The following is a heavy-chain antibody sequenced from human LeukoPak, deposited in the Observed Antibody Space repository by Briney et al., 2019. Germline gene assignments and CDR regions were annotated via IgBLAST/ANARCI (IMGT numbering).Heavy chain of an antibody. CDR2: INHSGST. D-gene: IGHD6-19*01. V-gene: IGHV4-34*01. CDR3: ASGRLYSGWFHY. Sequence: SETLSLTCAVYGGSFSGYYWSWIRQPPGKGLEWIGEINHSGSTNYNPSLKSRVTISVDTSKNQFSLKLSSVTAADTAVYYCASGRLYSGWFHYWGQGTLVTVSS. CDR1: GGSFSGYY. J-gene: IGHJ4*02.